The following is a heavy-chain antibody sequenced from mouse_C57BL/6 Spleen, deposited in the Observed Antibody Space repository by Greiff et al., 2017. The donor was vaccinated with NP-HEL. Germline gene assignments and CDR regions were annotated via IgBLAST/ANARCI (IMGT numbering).Heavy chain of an antibody. CDR1: GYTFTSYW. CDR3: ARVDYYGSSCYFDY. J-gene: IGHJ2*01. Sequence: VKLQQPGAELVKPGASVKMSCKASGYTFTSYWITWVKQRPGQGLEWIGDIYPGSGSTNYNETFKSKATLTVDTSSSTAYMQLSSLTSEDSAVYYCARVDYYGSSCYFDYWGQGTTLTVSS. D-gene: IGHD1-1*01. V-gene: IGHV1-55*01. CDR2: IYPGSGST.